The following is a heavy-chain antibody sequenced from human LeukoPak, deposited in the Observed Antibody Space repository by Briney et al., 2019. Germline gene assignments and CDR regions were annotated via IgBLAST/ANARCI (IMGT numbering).Heavy chain of an antibody. V-gene: IGHV3-74*01. J-gene: IGHJ4*02. D-gene: IGHD5-18*01. CDR2: TNSDGSST. CDR3: AKGSSRWIQLSDY. Sequence: AGGSLRLSCAVSGFTFSGHWMFWVRQAPGKGLVWVSSTNSDGSSTGYTDSVKGRFTVSRDNAKNTLYLQMNSLRAEDTAVYYCAKGSSRWIQLSDYWGQRTLVTVSS. CDR1: GFTFSGHW.